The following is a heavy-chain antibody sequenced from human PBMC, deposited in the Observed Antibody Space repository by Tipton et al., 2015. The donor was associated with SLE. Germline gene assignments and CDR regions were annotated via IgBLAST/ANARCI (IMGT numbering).Heavy chain of an antibody. Sequence: TLSLTCAVSGYSISSGYYWGWIRQPPGEGLEWIGSIYHGGSTNYNPSLKSRVTISVDTSKNQFSLKLSSVTAADTAVYYCARGGRFLEWLTYWGQGTLVTVSS. CDR1: GYSISSGYY. V-gene: IGHV4-38-2*01. D-gene: IGHD3-3*01. J-gene: IGHJ4*02. CDR2: IYHGGST. CDR3: ARGGRFLEWLTY.